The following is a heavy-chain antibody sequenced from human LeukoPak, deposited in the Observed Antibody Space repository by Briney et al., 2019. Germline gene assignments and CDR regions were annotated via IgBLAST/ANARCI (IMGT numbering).Heavy chain of an antibody. CDR3: GRAPGRACSSTSCYNQKLVWYYYYMDV. V-gene: IGHV4-59*01. CDR2: IYYSGST. Sequence: SETLSLTCTVSGGSISSYYWSWIRQPPGKGLEWIGYIYYSGSTNYNPSLKSRVTISVDTSKNQFSLKLSSVTAADTAVYYCGRAPGRACSSTSCYNQKLVWYYYYMDVWGKGTTVTVSS. CDR1: GGSISSYY. D-gene: IGHD2-2*02. J-gene: IGHJ6*03.